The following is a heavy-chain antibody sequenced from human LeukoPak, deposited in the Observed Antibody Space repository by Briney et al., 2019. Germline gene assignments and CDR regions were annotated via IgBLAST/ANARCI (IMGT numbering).Heavy chain of an antibody. D-gene: IGHD4-17*01. CDR3: ARLVTTALPFFDY. Sequence: SETLSLTCTVSGGSISSYYWSWIRQPPGKGLEWIGYIYHSGSTNYNPSLKSRVTISVDTSKNQFSLKLSSVTAADTAVYYCARLVTTALPFFDYWGQGTLVTVSS. V-gene: IGHV4-59*08. CDR2: IYHSGST. CDR1: GGSISSYY. J-gene: IGHJ4*02.